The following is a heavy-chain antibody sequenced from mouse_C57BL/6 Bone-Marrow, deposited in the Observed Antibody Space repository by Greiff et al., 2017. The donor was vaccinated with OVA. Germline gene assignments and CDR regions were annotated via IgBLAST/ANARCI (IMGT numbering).Heavy chain of an antibody. D-gene: IGHD2-2*01. CDR1: GFTFSDYG. Sequence: EVMLVESGGGLVKPGGSLKLSCAASGFTFSDYGMHWVRQAPEKGLEWVAYISSGSSTIYYADTVKGRFTISRDNAKNTLFLQMTSLRSEDTAMYYCARGGLDYGYGAGPYFDYWGQGTTLTVSS. CDR3: ARGGLDYGYGAGPYFDY. J-gene: IGHJ2*01. V-gene: IGHV5-17*01. CDR2: ISSGSSTI.